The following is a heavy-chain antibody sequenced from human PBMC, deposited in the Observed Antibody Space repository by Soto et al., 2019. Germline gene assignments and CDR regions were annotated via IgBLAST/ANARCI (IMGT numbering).Heavy chain of an antibody. CDR2: IYWDDDK. D-gene: IGHD2-21*02. V-gene: IGHV2-5*02. CDR3: IQSRCGGDCLQSYASHYYYGMDV. CDR1: GFSLSTSGVG. Sequence: QITLKESGPTLVKPTQTLTLTCTFSGFSLSTSGVGVGWIRQPPGKALEWLELIYWDDDKRYSPSLRSRLTISNDTSKNQLVLTMTNMDPVDTATYYCIQSRCGGDCLQSYASHYYYGMDVWGQGTTVTVSS. J-gene: IGHJ6*02.